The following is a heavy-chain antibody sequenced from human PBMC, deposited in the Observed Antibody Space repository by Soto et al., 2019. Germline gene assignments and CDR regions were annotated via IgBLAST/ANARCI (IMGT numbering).Heavy chain of an antibody. V-gene: IGHV1-18*01. Sequence: ASVKVSCEASGGTFSCYSFRWVRQAPGQGLEWMGWINPSDGNRNFAQKFEDRVTMTTATSTNTVFLELRSLKSDDTTIYYCARDRLRGYDSSGFYSWGQGTMVTVSS. J-gene: IGHJ4*02. CDR3: ARDRLRGYDSSGFYS. D-gene: IGHD3-22*01. CDR2: INPSDGNR. CDR1: GGTFSCYS.